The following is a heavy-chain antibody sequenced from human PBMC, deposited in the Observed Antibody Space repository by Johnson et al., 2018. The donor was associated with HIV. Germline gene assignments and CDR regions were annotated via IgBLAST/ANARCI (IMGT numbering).Heavy chain of an antibody. Sequence: QVQLVESGGGVVQPGRSLRLSCAASGFTFSSYTMHWVRHVPDKGLEWVALISYDGSSKYYADSVKGRFTISRDNSKNTLYLQMNSLRAEDTAVYYCAKDQGGSYPYDAFDIWGQGTMVTVSS. J-gene: IGHJ3*02. CDR2: ISYDGSSK. D-gene: IGHD1-26*01. CDR3: AKDQGGSYPYDAFDI. V-gene: IGHV3-30-3*01. CDR1: GFTFSSYT.